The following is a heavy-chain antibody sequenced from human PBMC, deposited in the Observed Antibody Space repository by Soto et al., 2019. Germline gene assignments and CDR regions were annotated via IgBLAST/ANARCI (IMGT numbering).Heavy chain of an antibody. Sequence: GAAVKVSCKASGYTFTGYYMHWVRQAPGQGLEWMGWINPNSGGTNYAQKFQGRVTMTRDTSISTAYMELSRLRSDDTAVYYCARETGVVTAGRAFDIWGQVPMVTVAS. CDR2: INPNSGGT. D-gene: IGHD2-21*02. J-gene: IGHJ3*02. CDR1: GYTFTGYY. V-gene: IGHV1-2*02. CDR3: ARETGVVTAGRAFDI.